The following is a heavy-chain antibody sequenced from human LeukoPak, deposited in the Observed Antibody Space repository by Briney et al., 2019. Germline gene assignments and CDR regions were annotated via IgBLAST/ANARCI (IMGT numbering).Heavy chain of an antibody. CDR2: IKQDGSEK. CDR3: ARELVIAVAGTFYFDY. V-gene: IGHV3-7*01. J-gene: IGHJ4*02. Sequence: GGSLRLSCAASGFTFSSYWMSCVRQAPGKGLEWVAYIKQDGSEKYYVDSVKGRFTISRDNAKNSLYLQMNSLRAEDTAVYYCARELVIAVAGTFYFDYWGQGTLVTVSS. CDR1: GFTFSSYW. D-gene: IGHD6-19*01.